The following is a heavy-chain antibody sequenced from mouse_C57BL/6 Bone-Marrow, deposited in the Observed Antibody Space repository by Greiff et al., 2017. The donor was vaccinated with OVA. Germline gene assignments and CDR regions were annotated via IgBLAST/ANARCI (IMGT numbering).Heavy chain of an antibody. CDR3: ARGGGAQATWFAY. Sequence: QVQLQQSGAELVRPGTSVKMSCKASGYTFTNYWIGWAKQRPGHGLEWIGDIYPGGGYTNYNEKFKGKATLTADKSSSTAYMQFSSLTSEDSAIYDGARGGGAQATWFAYWGQGTLVTVSA. V-gene: IGHV1-63*01. CDR2: IYPGGGYT. J-gene: IGHJ3*01. D-gene: IGHD3-2*02. CDR1: GYTFTNYW.